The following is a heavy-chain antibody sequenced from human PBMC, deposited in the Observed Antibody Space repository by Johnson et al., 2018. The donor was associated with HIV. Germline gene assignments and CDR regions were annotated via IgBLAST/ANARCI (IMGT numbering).Heavy chain of an antibody. Sequence: QVHLVESGGGVVQPGGSLRLSCAASGFTFANYGMHWVRQAPGKGLEWVAFIAHDEIITHYADSVKGRFTISRDNAKNTLFLQMNSLRPEDTAVYYCARVRSSIVVVTATGGSFDIWGQGTMVTVSS. CDR2: IAHDEIIT. V-gene: IGHV3-30*02. CDR3: ARVRSSIVVVTATGGSFDI. CDR1: GFTFANYG. D-gene: IGHD2-21*02. J-gene: IGHJ3*02.